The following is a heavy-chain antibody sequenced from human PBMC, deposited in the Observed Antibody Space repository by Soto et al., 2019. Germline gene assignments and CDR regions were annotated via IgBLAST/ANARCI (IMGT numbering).Heavy chain of an antibody. D-gene: IGHD1-20*01. V-gene: IGHV4-34*01. J-gene: IGHJ4*02. CDR1: GGSFSGYY. Sequence: SETLSLTCAVYGGSFSGYYWSWIRQPPGKGLEWIGEINHSGSTNYNPSLKSRVTISVDTSKNQFSLKLSSVTAADTAVYYCARGVYGDFDYWGQGTLVTVSS. CDR2: INHSGST. CDR3: ARGVYGDFDY.